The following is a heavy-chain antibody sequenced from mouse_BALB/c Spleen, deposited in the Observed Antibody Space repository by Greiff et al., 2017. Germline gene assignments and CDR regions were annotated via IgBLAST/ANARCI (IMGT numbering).Heavy chain of an antibody. CDR2: ISSGSSTI. CDR3: ARGVLRGGFAY. Sequence: EVQLQESGGGLVQPGGSRKLSCAASGFTFSSFGMHWVRQAPEKGLEWVAYISSGSSTIYYADTVKGRFTTSRDNPKNTLFLQMTSLRSEDTAMYYCARGVLRGGFAYWGQGTLVTVSA. J-gene: IGHJ3*01. CDR1: GFTFSSFG. V-gene: IGHV5-17*02. D-gene: IGHD1-1*01.